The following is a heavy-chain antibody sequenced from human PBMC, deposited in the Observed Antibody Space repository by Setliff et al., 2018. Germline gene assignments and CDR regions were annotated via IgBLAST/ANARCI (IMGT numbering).Heavy chain of an antibody. Sequence: SETLSLTCVVSGYSITNGYYWGWIRQPPGKGLEWIGSINHGGDTSYNPSLQSRVAISVDTSKNQFSLKLSSVTAADTAVYYCARARPATIAGVVPGVADFGIDVWGQGTTVTVS. D-gene: IGHD2-2*01. V-gene: IGHV4-38-2*01. J-gene: IGHJ6*02. CDR2: INHGGDT. CDR1: GYSITNGYY. CDR3: ARARPATIAGVVPGVADFGIDV.